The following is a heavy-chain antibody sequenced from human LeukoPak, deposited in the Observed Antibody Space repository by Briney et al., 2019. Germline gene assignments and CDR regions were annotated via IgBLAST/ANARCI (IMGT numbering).Heavy chain of an antibody. Sequence: PGGSLRLSCAASGFTFSTNSMNWVRQAPGKGLEWVSSITSSSSYIYYADSVKGRFTISRDNAKNSLYLQMNSLRAEDTAVYYCARILDSAWGELGYWGQGTLVTVSS. J-gene: IGHJ4*02. CDR1: GFTFSTNS. CDR3: ARILDSAWGELGY. V-gene: IGHV3-21*01. CDR2: ITSSSSYI. D-gene: IGHD6-19*01.